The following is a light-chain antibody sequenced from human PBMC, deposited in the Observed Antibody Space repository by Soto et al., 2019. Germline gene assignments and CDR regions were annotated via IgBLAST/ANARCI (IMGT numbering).Light chain of an antibody. J-gene: IGLJ3*02. V-gene: IGLV2-14*01. CDR3: SSYTSSSSWV. CDR1: SSDVGGYNY. CDR2: EVS. Sequence: QSALTQPASVSGSPGQSITISCTGTSSDVGGYNYVSWYQQHPGKAPKLMIYEVSNRPSGVSNRFSVSKSGNTASLTISGLQAEDEADYYCSSYTSSSSWVFGGGTKVTVL.